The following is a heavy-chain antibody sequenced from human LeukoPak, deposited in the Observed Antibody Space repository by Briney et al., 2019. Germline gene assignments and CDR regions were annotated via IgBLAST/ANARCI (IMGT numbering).Heavy chain of an antibody. J-gene: IGHJ1*01. CDR2: IKSDGST. CDR3: ARAPSEIGGYYPEYFRH. CDR1: GFTFSTYW. V-gene: IGHV3-74*01. Sequence: GGSLRLSCAASGFTFSTYWMHWVRQAPGKGLVWVSRIKSDGSTNYADSVKGRFTISRDNANNTLSLQMNRLRPEDTGVYYCARAPSEIGGYYPEYFRHWGQGTLVTVSS. D-gene: IGHD3-22*01.